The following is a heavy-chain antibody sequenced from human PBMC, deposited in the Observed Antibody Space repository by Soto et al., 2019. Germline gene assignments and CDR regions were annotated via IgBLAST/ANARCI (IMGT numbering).Heavy chain of an antibody. V-gene: IGHV4-39*01. CDR1: GYSISNTGYY. CDR2: VYYSGDT. D-gene: IGHD1-1*01. CDR3: ARRDWKSRGYYFDY. J-gene: IGHJ4*02. Sequence: PSETLSLTCSVSGYSISNTGYYWGWLRQAPGKGLEYIASVYYSGDTYYNPSLKSRVTMSVDTSKNQFSLQLTSVTATDTAVYFCARRDWKSRGYYFDYWGQGILVTVSS.